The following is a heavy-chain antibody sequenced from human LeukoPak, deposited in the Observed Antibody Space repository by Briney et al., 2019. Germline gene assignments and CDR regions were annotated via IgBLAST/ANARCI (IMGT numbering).Heavy chain of an antibody. Sequence: GGSLRLSCAASGFTFRNHGMHWARQAPGKGLEWVAVIFYDGGNKYYADSVKGRFTISRDNSKNTLYLQMNSLRDDDTAVYCCARDRSYSHFDYWGQGTLVTVSS. CDR1: GFTFRNHG. J-gene: IGHJ4*02. D-gene: IGHD5-18*01. V-gene: IGHV3-33*01. CDR3: ARDRSYSHFDY. CDR2: IFYDGGNK.